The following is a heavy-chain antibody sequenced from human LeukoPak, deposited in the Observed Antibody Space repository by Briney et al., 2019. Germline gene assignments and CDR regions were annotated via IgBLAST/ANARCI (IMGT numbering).Heavy chain of an antibody. CDR3: ARAQGYYDSSGCYHLPEYFQH. CDR2: IIPILGIA. D-gene: IGHD3-22*01. CDR1: GGTFSSYA. V-gene: IGHV1-69*04. J-gene: IGHJ1*01. Sequence: ASVKVSCKASGGTFSSYAISWVRQAPGQGLEWMGRIIPILGIANYAQKFQGRVTITADKSTSTAYMELSSLRSEDTAVYYCARAQGYYDSSGCYHLPEYFQHWGQGTLVTVSS.